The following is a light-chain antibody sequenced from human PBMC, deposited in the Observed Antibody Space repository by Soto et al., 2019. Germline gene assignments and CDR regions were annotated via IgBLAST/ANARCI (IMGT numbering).Light chain of an antibody. CDR2: GAS. Sequence: EIVLTQSPGTLSLWPVEVAAGCFMASQSVSSSYLAWYQQKPGQAPRLLIYGASSRATGIPDRFSGSGSGTDFTLTISRLEPEDFAVYYCQQYGSSPPITFGQGTRLEIK. J-gene: IGKJ5*01. CDR1: QSVSSSY. CDR3: QQYGSSPPIT. V-gene: IGKV3-20*01.